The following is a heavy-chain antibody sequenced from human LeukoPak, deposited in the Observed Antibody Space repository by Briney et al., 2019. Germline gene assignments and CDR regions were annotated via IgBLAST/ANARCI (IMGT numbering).Heavy chain of an antibody. D-gene: IGHD3-10*01. CDR1: GGSISSSDDY. Sequence: SETLSLTCTVSGGSISSSDDYWGWIRQTPGRGLRWMGTIYYSGTTYYNPSRESRASISEDTSKNQFSLTLRSVTAADTAVYYCARQISDYYYYYIDVWGKGTTVTVSS. CDR3: ARQISDYYYYYIDV. CDR2: IYYSGTT. V-gene: IGHV4-39*01. J-gene: IGHJ6*03.